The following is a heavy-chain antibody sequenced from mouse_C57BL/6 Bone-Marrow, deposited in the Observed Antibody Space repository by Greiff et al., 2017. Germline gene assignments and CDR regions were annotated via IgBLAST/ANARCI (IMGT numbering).Heavy chain of an antibody. CDR2: IDPSDSYT. D-gene: IGHD1-1*01. V-gene: IGHV1-69*01. CDR1: GYTFTSYW. J-gene: IGHJ1*03. Sequence: QVHVKQPGAELVMPGASVKLSCKASGYTFTSYWMHWVKQRPGQGLEWIGEIDPSDSYTNYNQKFKGKSTSTVDKSSSTAYMQLSSLTSEDSAVYYCAREGTTVDWYFDVWGTGTTVTVSS. CDR3: AREGTTVDWYFDV.